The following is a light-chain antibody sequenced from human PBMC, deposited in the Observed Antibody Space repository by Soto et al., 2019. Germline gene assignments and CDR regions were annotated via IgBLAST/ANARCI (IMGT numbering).Light chain of an antibody. CDR3: SLYTSENTDV. CDR2: EAS. CDR1: STDVGGYNY. J-gene: IGLJ1*01. V-gene: IGLV2-18*01. Sequence: QSVLTQPPSAAGSPGQSVTISCTGTSTDVGGYNYVSWYQQYPGKAPKLMIYEASNRPSGVPGRFSGSKSGNTASLTISGLQAADEADYYCSLYTSENTDVFGTGTKLTVL.